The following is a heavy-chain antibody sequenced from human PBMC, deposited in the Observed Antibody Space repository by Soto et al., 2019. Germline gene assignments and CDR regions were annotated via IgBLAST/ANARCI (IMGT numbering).Heavy chain of an antibody. V-gene: IGHV3-23*01. CDR2: ISGSGGST. Sequence: PGGSLRLSCAAPGFTFSSYAMSWVRQAPGKGLEWVSAISGSGGSTYYADSVKGRFTISRDNSKNTLYLQMNSLRAEDTAVYYCAKDLQDDYGIFDYWGQGTLVTVSS. CDR3: AKDLQDDYGIFDY. J-gene: IGHJ4*02. CDR1: GFTFSSYA. D-gene: IGHD4-17*01.